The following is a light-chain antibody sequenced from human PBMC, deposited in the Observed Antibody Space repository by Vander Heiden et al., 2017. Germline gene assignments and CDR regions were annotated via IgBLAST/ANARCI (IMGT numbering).Light chain of an antibody. Sequence: EVLLTQPPLTLSSPPGASGARACRASQSVSSSYLAWYQQKQGQAPRLLIYAASSRATGIPDRFRGTGSGTDFSLTISRLEPEDFAVYYCQQYGDSRTPSITFGQGTRLDIK. V-gene: IGKV3-20*01. CDR1: QSVSSSY. CDR3: QQYGDSRTPSIT. CDR2: AAS. J-gene: IGKJ5*01.